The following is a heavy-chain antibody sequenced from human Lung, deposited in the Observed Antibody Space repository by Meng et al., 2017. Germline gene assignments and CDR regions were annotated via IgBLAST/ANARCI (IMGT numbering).Heavy chain of an antibody. J-gene: IGHJ4*02. CDR2: INHSGST. V-gene: IGHV4-34*01. Sequence: VQLQQWGAGLLKPSETLSLTCGVSGGSFSDYYWSWIRQPPGKGLEWIGEINHSGSTNYNPSLESRATISVDTSQNNLSLKLSSVTAADSAVYYCARGPTTMAHDFDYWGQGTLVTASS. CDR1: GGSFSDYY. CDR3: ARGPTTMAHDFDY. D-gene: IGHD4-11*01.